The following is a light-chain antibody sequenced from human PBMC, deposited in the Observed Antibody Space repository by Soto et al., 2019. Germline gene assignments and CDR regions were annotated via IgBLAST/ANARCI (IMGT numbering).Light chain of an antibody. CDR1: QSISRW. V-gene: IGKV1-5*01. CDR3: QQYNNWRT. Sequence: DIQMTQSPSTLSASVGDRVTITCRASQSISRWLAWYQQKPGKAPNLFIHDASTMESGVPSRFSGSGSGTEFTITISSLQSEDFAVYYCQQYNNWRTFGQGTKVDIK. CDR2: DAS. J-gene: IGKJ1*01.